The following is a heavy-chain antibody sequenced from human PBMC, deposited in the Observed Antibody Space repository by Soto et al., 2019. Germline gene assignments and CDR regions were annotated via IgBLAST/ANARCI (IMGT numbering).Heavy chain of an antibody. Sequence: SETLSLTCTVSGSSINSSGYYWGWIHQPPGKGLEWIGSMFYGVSTYYNPSLKSRVTVSVDTSKNQFSLNLRSVTAADTAVYYCARLPSRHLVDYWGEGTLVTVSS. CDR1: GSSINSSGYY. V-gene: IGHV4-39*01. CDR3: ARLPSRHLVDY. CDR2: MFYGVST. D-gene: IGHD3-3*02. J-gene: IGHJ4*02.